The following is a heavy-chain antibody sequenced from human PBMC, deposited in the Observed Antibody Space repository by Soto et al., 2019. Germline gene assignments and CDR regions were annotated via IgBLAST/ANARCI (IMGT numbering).Heavy chain of an antibody. CDR1: GYTFTSYY. Sequence: QVQLVQSGAEVKKPGASVKVSCKASGYTFTSYYISWVRQAPGQGLEWMGWISAYNGNTNSPQKLQGRVTMTTDTTTSTAHMEMRRLGSDVPAVYYCGKDSPPIASWGQGTLVTVSS. V-gene: IGHV1-18*01. D-gene: IGHD3-3*02. CDR2: ISAYNGNT. J-gene: IGHJ5*02. CDR3: GKDSPPIAS.